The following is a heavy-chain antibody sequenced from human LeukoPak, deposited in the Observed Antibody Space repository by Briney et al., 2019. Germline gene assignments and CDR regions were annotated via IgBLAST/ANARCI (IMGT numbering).Heavy chain of an antibody. D-gene: IGHD1-7*01. V-gene: IGHV1-18*01. J-gene: IGHJ4*02. CDR3: ARTVRNWNLYYFGY. CDR2: ISAYNGNT. Sequence: ASVKVSCKASGYTFTSYGISWVRQAPGQGLEWMGWISAYNGNTNYAQKLQGRVTMTTDTSTSTAYMELRSLRSDDTAVYYCARTVRNWNLYYFGYWGQGTLVTVSS. CDR1: GYTFTSYG.